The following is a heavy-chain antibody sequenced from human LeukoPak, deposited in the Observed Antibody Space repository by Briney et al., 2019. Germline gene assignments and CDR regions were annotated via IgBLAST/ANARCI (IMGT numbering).Heavy chain of an antibody. Sequence: ASVKVSCKASGYTFTSYGISWVRQAPGQGLEWMGWINPNSGGTNYAQKFQGRVTMTRDTSISTAYMELSRLRSDDTAVYYCARDAIILLWFGESTNWFDPWGQGTLVTVSS. V-gene: IGHV1-2*02. CDR3: ARDAIILLWFGESTNWFDP. CDR1: GYTFTSYG. CDR2: INPNSGGT. J-gene: IGHJ5*02. D-gene: IGHD3-10*01.